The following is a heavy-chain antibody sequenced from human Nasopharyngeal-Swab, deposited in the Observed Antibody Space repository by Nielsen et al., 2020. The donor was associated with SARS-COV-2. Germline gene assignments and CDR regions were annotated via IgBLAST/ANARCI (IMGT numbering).Heavy chain of an antibody. CDR3: AKDWYRSSPGDLYYYYYGMDV. CDR1: GFTFSSYS. D-gene: IGHD6-6*01. Sequence: GESLKISCAASGFTFSSYSMNWVRQAPGKELEWVSSITSSSSYLYSADSVKGRFTISRDNAKNSLYLQMNSLRAEDTAVYYCAKDWYRSSPGDLYYYYYGMDVWGQGTTVTVSS. CDR2: ITSSSSYL. J-gene: IGHJ6*02. V-gene: IGHV3-21*01.